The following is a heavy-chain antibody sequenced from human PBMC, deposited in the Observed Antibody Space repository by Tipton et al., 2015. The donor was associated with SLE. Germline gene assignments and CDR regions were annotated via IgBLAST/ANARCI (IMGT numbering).Heavy chain of an antibody. CDR1: GGSTSSYY. D-gene: IGHD2-8*02. Sequence: TLSLTCTVSGGSTSSYYWSWIRQPPGKGLEWIGYIYYSGSTNYNPSLKSRVTISVDTSKNQFSLKLSSVTAADTAVYYCARQSYPGPVVYAHNWFDPWGQGTLVTVSS. J-gene: IGHJ5*02. CDR3: ARQSYPGPVVYAHNWFDP. V-gene: IGHV4-59*08. CDR2: IYYSGST.